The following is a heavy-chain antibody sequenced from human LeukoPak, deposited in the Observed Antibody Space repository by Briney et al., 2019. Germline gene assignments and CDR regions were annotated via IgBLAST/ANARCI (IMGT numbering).Heavy chain of an antibody. D-gene: IGHD3-10*01. V-gene: IGHV4-30-2*01. Sequence: SETLSLTCAVSGGSISSGGYSWSWIRQPPGKGLEWIGYIYHSGSTYYNPSLKSRVTISVDRPKNQFSLKLSSVTAADTAVYYCARTIRGVDAFDIWGQGTMVTVSS. CDR1: GGSISSGGYS. CDR2: IYHSGST. CDR3: ARTIRGVDAFDI. J-gene: IGHJ3*02.